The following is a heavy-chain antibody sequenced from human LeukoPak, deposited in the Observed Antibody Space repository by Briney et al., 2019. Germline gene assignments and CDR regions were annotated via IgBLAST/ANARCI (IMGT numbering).Heavy chain of an antibody. V-gene: IGHV4-39*07. CDR1: GGSISSSGYS. J-gene: IGHJ3*02. CDR3: ARGKSLGAFDI. CDR2: INHSGST. D-gene: IGHD3-16*01. Sequence: SETLSLTCTVSGGSISSSGYSWSWIRQPPGKGLEWIGEINHSGSTNYNPSLKSRVTISVDTSKNQFSLKLSSVTAADTAVYYCARGKSLGAFDIWGQGTMVTVSS.